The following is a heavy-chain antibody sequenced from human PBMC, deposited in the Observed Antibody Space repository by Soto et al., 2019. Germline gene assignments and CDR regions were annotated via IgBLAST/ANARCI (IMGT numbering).Heavy chain of an antibody. Sequence: ASVKVSCKATGFPFSSYYLHWVRQAPGQGLEWMGMMNPNNGNTTNIEKFQGRVAMTRDMSTSTAYLELSNLRSEDTALYYCCSRPKPPSMMTTYPFDIWGQGTMATVSS. J-gene: IGHJ3*02. CDR3: CSRPKPPSMMTTYPFDI. CDR1: GFPFSSYY. CDR2: MNPNNGNT. D-gene: IGHD4-4*01. V-gene: IGHV1-46*01.